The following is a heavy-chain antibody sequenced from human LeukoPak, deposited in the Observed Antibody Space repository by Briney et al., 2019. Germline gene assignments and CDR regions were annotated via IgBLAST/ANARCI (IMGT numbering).Heavy chain of an antibody. J-gene: IGHJ4*02. CDR1: GYSFTSYW. V-gene: IGHV5-51*01. CDR2: IKPGDSDT. D-gene: IGHD6-13*01. CDR3: TRQDSSSWYIPHFAF. Sequence: RGESLKISCKGSGYSFTSYWIGWVRQMPGKGLEWMGIIKPGDSDTRYSPSFQGQVTISADRSITTAYLQWSSLKASDTAIHYCTRQDSSSWYIPHFAFWGQGTLVTVSS.